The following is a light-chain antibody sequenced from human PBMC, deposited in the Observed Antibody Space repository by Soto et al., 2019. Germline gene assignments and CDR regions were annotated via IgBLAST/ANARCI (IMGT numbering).Light chain of an antibody. V-gene: IGLV2-14*01. Sequence: QSVLTQPASVSGSPGQSITISCTGTSSDVVGYNYVSWYQQQPGKAPKLMIYDVSNRPSGVSNRFSGSKSGNTASLTISGLQAEDEADYYCCSYTTSNTRQIVFGTGTKVTVL. CDR2: DVS. CDR3: CSYTTSNTRQIV. J-gene: IGLJ1*01. CDR1: SSDVVGYNY.